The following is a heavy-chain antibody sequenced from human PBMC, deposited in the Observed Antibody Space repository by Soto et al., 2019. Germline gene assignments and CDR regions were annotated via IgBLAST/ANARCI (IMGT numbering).Heavy chain of an antibody. CDR1: GGSISSSSYY. D-gene: IGHD7-27*01. CDR2: IYYSGIT. Sequence: NPSETLSLTCTVSGGSISSSSYYWGWIRQPPGKGLEWIGSIYYSGITYYNPSLKSRVTISVDTSKNQFSLKLSSVTAADTAVYYCARQGLTWDWFDPWGQGTLVTVSS. J-gene: IGHJ5*02. CDR3: ARQGLTWDWFDP. V-gene: IGHV4-39*01.